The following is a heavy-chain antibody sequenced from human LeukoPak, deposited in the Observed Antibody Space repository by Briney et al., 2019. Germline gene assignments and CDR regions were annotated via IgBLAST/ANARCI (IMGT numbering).Heavy chain of an antibody. CDR1: GFIFSSHG. CDR3: AKDDDWGRYKH. CDR2: ISPSGGIT. D-gene: IGHD3-16*01. Sequence: GGSLRLSCAASGFIFSSHGMNWVRQAPGKGLEWVSGISPSGGITYYTDSVKGRFTISRDNSKNTQSLQMNSLRAEDTAVYYCAKDDDWGRYKHWGQGTLVTVSS. J-gene: IGHJ1*01. V-gene: IGHV3-23*01.